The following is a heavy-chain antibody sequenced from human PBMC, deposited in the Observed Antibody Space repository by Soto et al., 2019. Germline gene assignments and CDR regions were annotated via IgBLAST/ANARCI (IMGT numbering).Heavy chain of an antibody. J-gene: IGHJ4*02. D-gene: IGHD6-25*01. V-gene: IGHV3-30*18. Sequence: LRLSCAASGFTFSSYGMHWVRQAPGKGLEWVAVISYDGSNKYYADSVKGRFTISRDNSKNTLYLQMNSLRAEDTAVYYCAKDLSSVQVPNPPDYWGQGTLVTVSS. CDR3: AKDLSSVQVPNPPDY. CDR1: GFTFSSYG. CDR2: ISYDGSNK.